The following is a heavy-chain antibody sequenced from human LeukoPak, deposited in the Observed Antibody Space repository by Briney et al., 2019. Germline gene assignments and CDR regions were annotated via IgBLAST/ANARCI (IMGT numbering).Heavy chain of an antibody. Sequence: SETLSLTCTVSGGSISSYYWSWIRQPPGKGLEWIGYIYYSGTTNYNPSLKSRVTISVDTSKKQFSLNLNSVTAADTAVYYCARGRHGVVTRGWFDPWGQGTLVTVSS. D-gene: IGHD3-3*01. V-gene: IGHV4-59*01. CDR1: GGSISSYY. J-gene: IGHJ5*02. CDR2: IYYSGTT. CDR3: ARGRHGVVTRGWFDP.